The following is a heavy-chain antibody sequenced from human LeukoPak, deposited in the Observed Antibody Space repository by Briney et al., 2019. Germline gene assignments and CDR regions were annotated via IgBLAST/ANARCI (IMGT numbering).Heavy chain of an antibody. Sequence: PGGSLRLSCAASGFTFSSYNMNWVRQAPGKGLEWVSSITSGSSYIYYADSVKGRFTISRDNAKNSLYLQMNSLRAEDTAVYYCARDGYCSGGSCYTDAFDIWGQGTMVTVSS. V-gene: IGHV3-21*01. CDR2: ITSGSSYI. CDR1: GFTFSSYN. J-gene: IGHJ3*02. D-gene: IGHD2-15*01. CDR3: ARDGYCSGGSCYTDAFDI.